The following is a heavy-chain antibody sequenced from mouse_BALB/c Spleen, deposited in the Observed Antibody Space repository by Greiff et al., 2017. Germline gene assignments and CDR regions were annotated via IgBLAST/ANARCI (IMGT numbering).Heavy chain of an antibody. D-gene: IGHD2-4*01. CDR3: TRDYDY. CDR2: IRLKSNNYAT. J-gene: IGHJ2*01. V-gene: IGHV6-6*02. Sequence: EVQLVESGGGLVQPGGSMKLSCVASGFTFSNYWMNWVRQSPEKGLEWVAEIRLKSNNYATHYAESVKGRFTISRDDSKSSVYLQMNNLRAEDTGIYYCTRDYDYWGQGTTLTVSS. CDR1: GFTFSNYW.